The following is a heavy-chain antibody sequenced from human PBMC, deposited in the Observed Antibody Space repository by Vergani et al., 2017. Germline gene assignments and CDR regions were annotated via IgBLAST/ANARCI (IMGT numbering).Heavy chain of an antibody. Sequence: QVQILQSGGGVVQPGGSLRLSCTLSGFTLNTYGIHWVRQALGKGLEWVSFIRYDGSSEYYGDSVKGRFTISRDKSQNTVNLQMNSLRTEDTAVYFCANSVIAGNVGVAYFGMDVWGRGTTVTVSS. V-gene: IGHV3-30*02. CDR1: GFTLNTYG. J-gene: IGHJ6*02. CDR3: ANSVIAGNVGVAYFGMDV. D-gene: IGHD2/OR15-2a*01. CDR2: IRYDGSSE.